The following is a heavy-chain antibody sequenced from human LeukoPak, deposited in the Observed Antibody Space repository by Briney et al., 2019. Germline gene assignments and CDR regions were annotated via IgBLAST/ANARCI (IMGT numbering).Heavy chain of an antibody. CDR3: ASIAVAGSDFDY. CDR2: IYYSGRT. V-gene: IGHV4-39*07. CDR1: GDSLSSSSYC. Sequence: SETLSLTCTVSGDSLSSSSYCWGWIRQPPGKGLEWIGTIYYSGRTYYNPSLKSRVTISVDKSKNQFSLKLSSVTAADTAVYYCASIAVAGSDFDYWGQETLITVSS. D-gene: IGHD6-19*01. J-gene: IGHJ4*02.